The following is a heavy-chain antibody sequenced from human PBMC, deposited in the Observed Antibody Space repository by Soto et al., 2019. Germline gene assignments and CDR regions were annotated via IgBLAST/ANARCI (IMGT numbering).Heavy chain of an antibody. CDR2: ISRSSTGI. V-gene: IGHV3-48*02. CDR3: ARAVTWGLDV. D-gene: IGHD3-10*01. Sequence: EVQLVESGGCLVQPGGSLRLSFAASGFTFSLYSMSWVRQAPGKGLEWVSYISRSSTGIHYADSVKGRFTISRDDATKSMHLQMNSLGDGDTAVYYCARAVTWGLDVWGQGTTVSISS. CDR1: GFTFSLYS. J-gene: IGHJ6*02.